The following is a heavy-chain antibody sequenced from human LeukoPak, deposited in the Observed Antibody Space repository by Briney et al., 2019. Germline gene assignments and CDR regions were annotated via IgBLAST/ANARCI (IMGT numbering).Heavy chain of an antibody. CDR2: IIPILGIA. D-gene: IGHD1-14*01. CDR1: GGTFSSYT. Sequence: SVKVSCKASGGTFSSYTIGWVQQAPGQGLEWIGRIIPILGIAHYAQKFQGRVTITADKSTSTAYIELSSLRSEDTAVYYCARAGYNYYYYMDVWGKGTTVTVSS. J-gene: IGHJ6*03. CDR3: ARAGYNYYYYMDV. V-gene: IGHV1-69*10.